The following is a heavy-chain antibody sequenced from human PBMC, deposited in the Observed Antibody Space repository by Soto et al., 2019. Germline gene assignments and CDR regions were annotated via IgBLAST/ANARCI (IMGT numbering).Heavy chain of an antibody. CDR1: GYTFTGYY. Sequence: ASVKVSCKASGYTFTGYYMHWVRQAPGQGLEWMGWINPNSGGTNYAQKFQGRVTMTRDTSISTAYMELSRLRSDDTAVYYCARDRNGGYCSSTSCLSYYYYGMDVWG. CDR2: INPNSGGT. CDR3: ARDRNGGYCSSTSCLSYYYYGMDV. J-gene: IGHJ6*02. V-gene: IGHV1-2*02. D-gene: IGHD2-2*01.